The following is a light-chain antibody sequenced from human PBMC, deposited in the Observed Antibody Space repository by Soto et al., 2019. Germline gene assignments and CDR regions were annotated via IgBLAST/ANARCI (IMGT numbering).Light chain of an antibody. V-gene: IGLV1-40*01. CDR1: SSNIGAGYD. J-gene: IGLJ2*01. CDR3: QSYDSSLSGPWV. CDR2: GNS. Sequence: QSVLTQPASVSGAPGQRVTISCTGSSSNIGAGYDVHWYQQLPGTAPKLLIYGNSNRPSGVPDRFSGSKSGTSASLAITGLQAEDEADYYSQSYDSSLSGPWVFGGGTKVTVL.